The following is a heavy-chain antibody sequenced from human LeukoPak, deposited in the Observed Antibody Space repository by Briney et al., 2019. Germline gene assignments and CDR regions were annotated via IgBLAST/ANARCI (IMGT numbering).Heavy chain of an antibody. J-gene: IGHJ5*02. D-gene: IGHD2-21*01. Sequence: PGGSLRLSCAASGFTFSSYGMHWVRQAPGKGLERVAVIWYDGSNKYYADSVKGRFTISRDNSKNTLYLQMNSLRAEDTAVYYCARDYCGGDCYSFDPWGQGTLVTVSS. CDR3: ARDYCGGDCYSFDP. V-gene: IGHV3-33*01. CDR2: IWYDGSNK. CDR1: GFTFSSYG.